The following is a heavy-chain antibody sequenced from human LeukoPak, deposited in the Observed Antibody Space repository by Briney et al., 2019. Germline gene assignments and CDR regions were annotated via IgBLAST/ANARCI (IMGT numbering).Heavy chain of an antibody. Sequence: GGSLSLSCAASGFTFSTYSMNWVRQAPGKGLEWISYISDSGTITFYADSVRGRFTISRDNAENSLFLQMSSLRAEDTAVYYCARDASVPTWGHYFDVWGRGTLVTVSS. D-gene: IGHD7-27*01. CDR2: ISDSGTIT. CDR1: GFTFSTYS. CDR3: ARDASVPTWGHYFDV. V-gene: IGHV3-48*04. J-gene: IGHJ2*01.